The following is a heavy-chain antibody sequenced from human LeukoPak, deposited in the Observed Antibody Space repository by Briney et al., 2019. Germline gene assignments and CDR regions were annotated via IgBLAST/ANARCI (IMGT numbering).Heavy chain of an antibody. V-gene: IGHV3-23*01. J-gene: IGHJ1*01. Sequence: GGSLRLSCVASGFTFSRYAMNWVRQTPGKGLEWVSIIGTNEQRTHYADSVKGRFTISRDNSKNTLFLQMNSLRAEDTAVYYCAKDLDSTDLYDNADWGQGTLVTVSS. CDR1: GFTFSRYA. CDR2: IGTNEQRT. CDR3: AKDLDSTDLYDNAD. D-gene: IGHD6-19*01.